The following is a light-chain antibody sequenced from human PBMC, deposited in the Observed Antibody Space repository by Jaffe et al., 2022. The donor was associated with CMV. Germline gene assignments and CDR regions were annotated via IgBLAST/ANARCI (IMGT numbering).Light chain of an antibody. CDR2: KAS. J-gene: IGKJ1*01. CDR1: QSINSW. Sequence: DIQMTQSPSTLSASVGDRVTITCRASQSINSWLAWYQQKPGKAPQLLIHKASTLQSGVPSRFSGSGSGTEFIFTISSLQPDDFATYYCQQYYTYSGTFGQGTKVEI. V-gene: IGKV1-5*03. CDR3: QQYYTYSGT.